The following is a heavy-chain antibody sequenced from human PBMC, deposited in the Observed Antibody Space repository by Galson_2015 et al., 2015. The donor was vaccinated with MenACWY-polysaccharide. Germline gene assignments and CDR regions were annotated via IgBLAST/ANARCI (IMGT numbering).Heavy chain of an antibody. CDR3: ARDSHYYGSGSFGWFDP. CDR2: IYDSGTT. Sequence: WVRQAPGKGLEWIGSIYDSGTTYYNPSLKGRVTISIDTSKNQFSLNVTSVTAADTAVYFCARDSHYYGSGSFGWFDPWGQGILVPVSS. J-gene: IGHJ5*02. D-gene: IGHD3-10*01. V-gene: IGHV4-39*07.